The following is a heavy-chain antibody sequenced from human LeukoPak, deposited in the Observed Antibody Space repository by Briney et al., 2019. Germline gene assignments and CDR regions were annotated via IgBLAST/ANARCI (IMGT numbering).Heavy chain of an antibody. V-gene: IGHV3-30-3*01. D-gene: IGHD6-13*01. CDR2: ISYDGANK. CDR1: GFSFSDYA. CDR3: AKDRQQLANLDY. Sequence: PGGSLRLSCAASGFSFSDYAMHWVRQAPGKGLEWVAVISYDGANKYYPDSVKGRLTISRDNSKNTLYLQMNRLRAEDTARYYCAKDRQQLANLDYWGQGTLVTVSS. J-gene: IGHJ4*02.